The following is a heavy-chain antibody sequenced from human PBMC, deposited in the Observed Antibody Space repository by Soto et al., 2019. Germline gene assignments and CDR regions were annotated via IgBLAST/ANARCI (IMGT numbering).Heavy chain of an antibody. Sequence: QVQLVQSGAEVKKPGSSVKVSCKASGGTFSSYTISWVRQAPGQGLEWMGRIIPILGIANYAQKFQGRVTITADKSTSTAYMELSSLRSEDTAVYYCARDLMVRGSNWCGPWCQGPLVTVAS. D-gene: IGHD3-10*01. J-gene: IGHJ5*02. CDR2: IIPILGIA. CDR1: GGTFSSYT. V-gene: IGHV1-69*08. CDR3: ARDLMVRGSNWCGP.